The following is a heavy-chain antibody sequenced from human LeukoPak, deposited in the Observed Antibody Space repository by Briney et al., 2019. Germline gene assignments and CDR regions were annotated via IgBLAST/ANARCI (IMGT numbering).Heavy chain of an antibody. Sequence: ASVTVSCKASGYTFTGYYMHWVRRAPGQGLEWMGWINPNSGGTNYAQEFQGRVTMTRDTSISTAYMELSRLRSDDTAVYYCARVPCISTTCSPINWFDPWGQGTLVTVSS. J-gene: IGHJ5*02. CDR1: GYTFTGYY. D-gene: IGHD2-2*01. CDR3: ARVPCISTTCSPINWFDP. CDR2: INPNSGGT. V-gene: IGHV1-2*02.